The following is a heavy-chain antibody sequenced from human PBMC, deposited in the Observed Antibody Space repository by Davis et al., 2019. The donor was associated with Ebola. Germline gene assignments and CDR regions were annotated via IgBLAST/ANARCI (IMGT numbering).Heavy chain of an antibody. CDR3: ARDLYDSSGYMTYFDS. Sequence: MPSETLSLTCTVSGGSISSHYWSWIRQPPGKGLEWIGYIYYSGSTNYNASLKSRVSISVDTAKNKFSLKLSSVTAADTAMYYCARDLYDSSGYMTYFDSWGQGTLVTVSS. CDR2: IYYSGST. V-gene: IGHV4-59*11. CDR1: GGSISSHY. J-gene: IGHJ4*02. D-gene: IGHD3-22*01.